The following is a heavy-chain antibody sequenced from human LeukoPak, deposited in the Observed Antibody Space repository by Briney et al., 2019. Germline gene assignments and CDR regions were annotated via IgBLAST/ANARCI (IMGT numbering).Heavy chain of an antibody. CDR3: ARNRYYYGSGNYGVPNWFDP. J-gene: IGHJ5*02. Sequence: SETLSLTCTVSGGSISTSNYYWGWIRQPPGKRLEWIGSIYYSGSTYYNPSLKSRVTISVDTSKNQFSLKLSSVTAADTAVYYCARNRYYYGSGNYGVPNWFDPWGQGTLVTVSS. D-gene: IGHD3-10*01. V-gene: IGHV4-39*01. CDR2: IYYSGST. CDR1: GGSISTSNYY.